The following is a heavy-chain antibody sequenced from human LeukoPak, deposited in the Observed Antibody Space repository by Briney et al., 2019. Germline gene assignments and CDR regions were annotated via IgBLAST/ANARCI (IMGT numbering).Heavy chain of an antibody. CDR1: GVSFSGYY. CDR3: ARVGYSYGRDAFDI. J-gene: IGHJ3*02. CDR2: INPSGST. D-gene: IGHD5-18*01. V-gene: IGHV4-34*01. Sequence: PSETLSLTCAVYGVSFSGYYWSWIRQPPGAGLEWIGEINPSGSTNYNPSLESRITISVDTSKNQFSLKLSSVTAADTAVYYCARVGYSYGRDAFDIWGQGTMVTVSS.